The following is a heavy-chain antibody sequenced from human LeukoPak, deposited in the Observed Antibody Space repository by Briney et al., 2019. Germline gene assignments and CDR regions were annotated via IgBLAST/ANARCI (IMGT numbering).Heavy chain of an antibody. J-gene: IGHJ4*02. Sequence: SVKVSCKASGGTFSSYAISWVRQAPGQGLEWMGRIIPILGIANYAQKFQGRVTITADKSTSTAYMELSSLRSEDTAVYYCATSRSGYYTVDYWGQGTLVTVSS. CDR3: ATSRSGYYTVDY. CDR1: GGTFSSYA. CDR2: IIPILGIA. D-gene: IGHD3-3*01. V-gene: IGHV1-69*04.